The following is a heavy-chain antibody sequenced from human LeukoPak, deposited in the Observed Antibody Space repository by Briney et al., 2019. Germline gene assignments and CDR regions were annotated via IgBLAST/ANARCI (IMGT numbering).Heavy chain of an antibody. Sequence: PSETLSLTCTVSGYSISSGYYWGWIRQPPGKGLEWIGSIYHSGSAYYNPSLKSRVTISVDTSKNQFSLKLSSVTAADTAVYYCARWQWLRYMDVWGKGTTVTISS. V-gene: IGHV4-38-2*02. J-gene: IGHJ6*03. CDR1: GYSISSGYY. CDR3: ARWQWLRYMDV. CDR2: IYHSGSA. D-gene: IGHD6-19*01.